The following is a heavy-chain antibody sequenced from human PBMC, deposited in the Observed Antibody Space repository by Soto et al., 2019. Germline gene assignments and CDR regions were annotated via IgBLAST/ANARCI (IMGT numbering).Heavy chain of an antibody. V-gene: IGHV3-30-3*01. CDR2: ILHDGNNK. Sequence: HGGSLRLSCAASGFTFCNYIMHWVRQAPGKGLEWVAMILHDGNNKYYADSVKGRFTISRDNSKNTLYLQMNSLRTEDTAMYYCARDDEDGSYCDLGYWGQGTLVTVSS. CDR3: ARDDEDGSYCDLGY. D-gene: IGHD3-10*01. CDR1: GFTFCNYI. J-gene: IGHJ4*02.